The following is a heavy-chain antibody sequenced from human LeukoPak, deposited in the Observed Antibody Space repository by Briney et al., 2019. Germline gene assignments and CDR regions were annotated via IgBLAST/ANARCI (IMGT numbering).Heavy chain of an antibody. CDR1: GFTFSSYA. Sequence: PGGSLRLSCAASGFTFSSYAMHWVRQAPGKGLEWVAVISYDGSNKYYADSVKGRFTISRDNSKNTLYLQMNSLRAEDTAVYYCAKDSPRYPFDYWGQGTLVTVSS. D-gene: IGHD1-26*01. J-gene: IGHJ4*02. CDR3: AKDSPRYPFDY. V-gene: IGHV3-30*04. CDR2: ISYDGSNK.